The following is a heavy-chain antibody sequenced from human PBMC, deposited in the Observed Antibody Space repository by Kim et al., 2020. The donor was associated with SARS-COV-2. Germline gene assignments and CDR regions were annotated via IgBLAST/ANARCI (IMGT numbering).Heavy chain of an antibody. V-gene: IGHV4-39*02. D-gene: IGHD3-3*01. CDR3: AREDVGIYDFWSGNTLIYGMDV. Sequence: SETLSLTCTVSGGSISSSSYYWGWIRQPPGKGLEWIGSIYYSGSTYYNPSLKSRVTISVDTSKNQFSLKLSSVTAADTAVYYCAREDVGIYDFWSGNTLIYGMDVWGQGTTVTVSS. CDR2: IYYSGST. J-gene: IGHJ6*02. CDR1: GGSISSSSYY.